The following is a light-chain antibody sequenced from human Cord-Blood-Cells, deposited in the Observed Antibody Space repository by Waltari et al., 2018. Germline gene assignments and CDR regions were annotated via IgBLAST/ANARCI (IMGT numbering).Light chain of an antibody. CDR1: QSISSY. CDR2: AAS. V-gene: IGKV1-39*01. CDR3: QQSYSTLLT. J-gene: IGKJ4*01. Sequence: DIQMTQSPSSLSASVGDRVTITCRASQSISSYLNWYQQKPGNAPKLLIYAASSLQSGVPSRFSGSGSGTDFTLTISSLQPEDFATDYCQQSYSTLLTFGGGTKVEIK.